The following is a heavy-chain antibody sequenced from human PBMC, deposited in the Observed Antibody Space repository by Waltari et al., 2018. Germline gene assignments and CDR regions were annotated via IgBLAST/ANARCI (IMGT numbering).Heavy chain of an antibody. CDR2: IYTGGSA. J-gene: IGHJ4*02. CDR1: GFNVSTYY. Sequence: DVQLVESGGRLVQPGGSLSLSCAASGFNVSTYYINWVRQSPGKGLGWFSVIYTGGSAYHADSVKGRFTVSRDISKNTLYLHMDSLRADDTAVYYCARDYQYANDCWGQGTLVTVSS. CDR3: ARDYQYANDC. V-gene: IGHV3-66*01.